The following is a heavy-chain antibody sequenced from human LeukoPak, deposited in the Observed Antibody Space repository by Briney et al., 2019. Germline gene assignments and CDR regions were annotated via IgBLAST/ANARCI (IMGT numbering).Heavy chain of an antibody. Sequence: GRSLRLSCAAFGFSFSTYGMHWVRQAPGKGLEWVAVITYDGYYKYYANSVKGRFTISSDNSKSTLYLQMNSLRAEDTAVYYCAKDRSAGVRASPMDYWGQGTLVTVSP. CDR2: ITYDGYYK. V-gene: IGHV3-30*18. J-gene: IGHJ4*02. CDR3: AKDRSAGVRASPMDY. D-gene: IGHD3-10*01. CDR1: GFSFSTYG.